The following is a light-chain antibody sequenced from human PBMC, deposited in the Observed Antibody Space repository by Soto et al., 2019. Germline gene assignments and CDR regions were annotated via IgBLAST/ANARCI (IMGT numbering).Light chain of an antibody. CDR3: KQYGSLAWA. J-gene: IGKJ1*01. CDR2: GAS. Sequence: ETVLTQSPGTLSLSPGERATLSCRASQSVGSNYLAWYQQKPGQAPRLLIYGASTRATGVPDRFSGSGSGTCWTGKISRLEPEDFAVYHCKQYGSLAWAFGQGKKV. CDR1: QSVGSNY. V-gene: IGKV3-20*01.